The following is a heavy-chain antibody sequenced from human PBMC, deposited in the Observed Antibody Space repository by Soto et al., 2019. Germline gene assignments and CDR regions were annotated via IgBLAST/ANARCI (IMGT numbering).Heavy chain of an antibody. D-gene: IGHD3-22*01. Sequence: GGSLRLSCAASGFTFSSYAMSWVRQAPGKGLEWVSAISGSGGSTYYADSVKGRFTISRDNSKNTLYLQMNSLRAEDTAVYYCAKGQYYYDSSGYYYFDYWGQGXLVTVSS. V-gene: IGHV3-23*01. CDR1: GFTFSSYA. CDR3: AKGQYYYDSSGYYYFDY. CDR2: ISGSGGST. J-gene: IGHJ4*02.